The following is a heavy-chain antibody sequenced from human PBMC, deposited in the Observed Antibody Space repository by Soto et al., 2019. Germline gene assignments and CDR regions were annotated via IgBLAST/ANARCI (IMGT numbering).Heavy chain of an antibody. CDR2: ILYDGTNK. Sequence: QVQLVESGGGVVQPGRSLRLSCAASGFTFSSFGMHWVRQAPGKGLEWVAVILYDGTNKYYEASVKGRFTISRDKYKNTIYLKMNSLRAEDTAVYYCAKDRYAILTGSNWFDPWGQGTLVTVSS. CDR3: AKDRYAILTGSNWFDP. D-gene: IGHD3-9*01. V-gene: IGHV3-30*18. CDR1: GFTFSSFG. J-gene: IGHJ5*02.